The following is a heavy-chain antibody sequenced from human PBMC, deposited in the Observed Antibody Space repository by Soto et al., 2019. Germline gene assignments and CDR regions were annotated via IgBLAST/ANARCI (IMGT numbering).Heavy chain of an antibody. D-gene: IGHD3-10*01. CDR2: ISAYNGNT. CDR3: SRGWFGEIVCCLAY. CDR1: GYTFTNYG. J-gene: IGHJ4*02. V-gene: IGHV1-18*01. Sequence: QVQLVQSGAEVKKPGASVKVSCKASGYTFTNYGISWVRQAPGQGLEWMGWISAYNGNTNYAQKLQGRVTMTTDTTTSTAVMGLRCPRSDDTAGYYGSRGWFGEIVCCLAYWGQGTLVTVSS.